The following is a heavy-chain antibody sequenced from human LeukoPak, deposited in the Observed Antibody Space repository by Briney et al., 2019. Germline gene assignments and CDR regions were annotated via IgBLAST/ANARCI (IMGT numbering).Heavy chain of an antibody. V-gene: IGHV4-39*07. Sequence: SETLSLTCTVSGGSISSSNYYWGWIRQPPGKGLEWIGSIYYSGSTFYNPSLKSRVTIFVDTSKNQFSLKLSSVTAADTAVYYCAKVWGYSSSWRPNDHWGQGTLVTVSS. CDR3: AKVWGYSSSWRPNDH. D-gene: IGHD6-13*01. CDR1: GGSISSSNYY. CDR2: IYYSGST. J-gene: IGHJ4*02.